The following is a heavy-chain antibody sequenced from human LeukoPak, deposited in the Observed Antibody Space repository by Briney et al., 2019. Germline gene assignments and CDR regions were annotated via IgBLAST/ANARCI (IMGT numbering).Heavy chain of an antibody. J-gene: IGHJ3*02. CDR1: GGSISSYY. D-gene: IGHD2-8*01. Sequence: SETLSLTCTVSGGSISSYYWSWIRQPPGKGLEWIGYIYYSGSTNYNPSLKSRVTISVDTSKNQLYLNLRSVTAADTAVYYCARHGQWLTDAFDIWGQGTMVTVSS. CDR2: IYYSGST. CDR3: ARHGQWLTDAFDI. V-gene: IGHV4-59*08.